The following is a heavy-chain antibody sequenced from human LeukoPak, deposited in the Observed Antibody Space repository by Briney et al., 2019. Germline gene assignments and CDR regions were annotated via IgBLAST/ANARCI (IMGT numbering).Heavy chain of an antibody. V-gene: IGHV3-30*02. D-gene: IGHD2-2*03. Sequence: PGGSLRLSCAASGFTFSSYGMHWVCQAPGKGLEWVAFIRYDGSNKYYANSVKGRFTISRDNSKNTLYLQTNSLRAEDTAVYYCAKAGYCSSTSCRDYYYMDVWGKGTTVTVSS. CDR2: IRYDGSNK. J-gene: IGHJ6*03. CDR1: GFTFSSYG. CDR3: AKAGYCSSTSCRDYYYMDV.